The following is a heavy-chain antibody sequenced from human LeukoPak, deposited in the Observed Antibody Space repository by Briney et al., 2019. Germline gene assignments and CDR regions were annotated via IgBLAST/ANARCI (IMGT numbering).Heavy chain of an antibody. CDR1: GSSFKNYW. J-gene: IGHJ4*02. V-gene: IGHV5-51*01. D-gene: IGHD2-2*01. CDR2: TYPDDSDT. CDR3: AIGGDSTTSCYRCFNY. Sequence: GASLKISCEGSGSSFKNYWIGWVRQLPGKGLEWMGITYPDDSDTRYSPSFQGQVTISADKSIGTAYLQWSSLKASDTAMYYCAIGGDSTTSCYRCFNYWGQGPLVTVSS.